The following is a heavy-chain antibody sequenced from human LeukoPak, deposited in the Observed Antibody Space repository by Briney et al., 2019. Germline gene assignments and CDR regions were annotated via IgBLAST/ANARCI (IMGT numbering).Heavy chain of an antibody. CDR2: ISYDGSNK. J-gene: IGHJ4*02. CDR3: ARDSSLGGFDY. CDR1: GFTFSSYD. D-gene: IGHD2-15*01. Sequence: GGSLRLSCAASGFTFSSYDMHWVRQAPGKGLEWVAVISYDGSNKYYADSVKGRFTISRDNAKNSLYLQMNSLRAEDTAVYYCARDSSLGGFDYWGQGTLVTVSS. V-gene: IGHV3-30-3*01.